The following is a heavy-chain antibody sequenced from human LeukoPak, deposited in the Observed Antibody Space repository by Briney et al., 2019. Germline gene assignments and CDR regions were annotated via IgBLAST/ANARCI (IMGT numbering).Heavy chain of an antibody. CDR1: GYTFTSYY. J-gene: IGHJ5*02. CDR3: AREGGIAVAGTRNWFDP. Sequence: ASVKVSCKASGYTFTSYYMHWVRQAPGQGLEWMGIINPSGGSTSYAQKFQGRVTMTRDMSMSTVYMELSSLRSEDTAVYYCAREGGIAVAGTRNWFDPWGQGTLVTVSS. V-gene: IGHV1-46*01. CDR2: INPSGGST. D-gene: IGHD6-19*01.